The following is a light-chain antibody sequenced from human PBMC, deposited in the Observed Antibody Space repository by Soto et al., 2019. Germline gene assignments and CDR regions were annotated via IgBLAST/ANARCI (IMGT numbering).Light chain of an antibody. CDR2: EVS. CDR3: SSLTTSSTYV. J-gene: IGLJ1*01. CDR1: GSDIGAYNY. Sequence: QSALTQPASVSGSPGQSITISCTGTGSDIGAYNYVSWYQQHPGKAPKFMIFEVSNRPSGVSNRFSGSKSGNTASLTITGLQADDEADYYCSSLTTSSTYVFGTGTKVTVL. V-gene: IGLV2-14*01.